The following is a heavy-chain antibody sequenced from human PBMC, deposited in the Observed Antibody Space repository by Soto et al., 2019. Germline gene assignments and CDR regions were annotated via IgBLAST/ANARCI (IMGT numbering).Heavy chain of an antibody. V-gene: IGHV4-4*02. CDR2: IYHSGST. CDR3: ARGLRVRCSSTSCYARYYYYGMDV. J-gene: IGHJ6*02. CDR1: GGSISSSNW. Sequence: QVQLQESGPGLVKPSGTLSLTCAVSGGSISSSNWWSWVRQPPGKGLEWIGEIYHSGSTNYNPSLKSRVTISVDKSKNQFSLKLGSVTAADTAVYYCARGLRVRCSSTSCYARYYYYGMDVWGQGTTVTVSS. D-gene: IGHD2-2*01.